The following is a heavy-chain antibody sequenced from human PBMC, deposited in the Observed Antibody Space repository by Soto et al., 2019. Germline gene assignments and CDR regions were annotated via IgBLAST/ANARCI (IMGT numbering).Heavy chain of an antibody. Sequence: ASVKVSCKASGYTFTSYGISWVRQAPGQGLEWMGWISAYNGNTNYAQKLQGRVTMTTDTSTSTVYMELRSLRSDDTAVYYCARVAATHDYYYYYGMDVWGQGTTVTVSS. J-gene: IGHJ6*02. CDR1: GYTFTSYG. V-gene: IGHV1-18*04. CDR3: ARVAATHDYYYYYGMDV. CDR2: ISAYNGNT. D-gene: IGHD1-26*01.